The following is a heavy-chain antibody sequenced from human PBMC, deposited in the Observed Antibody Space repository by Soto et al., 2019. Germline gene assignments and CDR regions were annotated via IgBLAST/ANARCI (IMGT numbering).Heavy chain of an antibody. Sequence: LGESLKISCKGSGYSFTSYWIGWVRQMPGKGLEWMGIIYPGDSDTRYSPSFQGQVTISADKSISTAYLQWSSLKASDTAMYHCARRGIAAAGADAFDIWGQGTMVTVSS. CDR2: IYPGDSDT. CDR3: ARRGIAAAGADAFDI. CDR1: GYSFTSYW. V-gene: IGHV5-51*01. D-gene: IGHD6-13*01. J-gene: IGHJ3*02.